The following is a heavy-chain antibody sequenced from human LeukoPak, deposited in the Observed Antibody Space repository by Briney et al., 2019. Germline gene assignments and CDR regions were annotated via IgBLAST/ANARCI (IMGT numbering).Heavy chain of an antibody. CDR2: MKPNSGNT. V-gene: IGHV1-8*03. D-gene: IGHD3-16*02. CDR1: GYTFTSYD. J-gene: IGHJ4*02. CDR3: ARDPYVWGSYRSKEIHYYFDY. Sequence: GASVKVSCKASGYTFTSYDINWVRQATGQGLEWMGWMKPNSGNTGYAQKFQGRVTITRNTAIRTAYMELSSLRSEDSAVYYCARDPYVWGSYRSKEIHYYFDYWGQGTLVTVSS.